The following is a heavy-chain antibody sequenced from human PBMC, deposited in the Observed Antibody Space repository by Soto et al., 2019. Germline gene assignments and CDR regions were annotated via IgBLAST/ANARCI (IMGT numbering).Heavy chain of an antibody. CDR3: ARQATTSGMDV. Sequence: QVQLVQSGAEVKKPGASVKVSCKASGYTFTGYYMHWVRQAPGQGLEWMGWINPNSGSTNYAQKFQGWVTMTRDTSISTAYMELSRLRSDDTAVYYCARQATTSGMDVWGQGTTVTVSS. J-gene: IGHJ6*02. CDR1: GYTFTGYY. D-gene: IGHD1-1*01. CDR2: INPNSGST. V-gene: IGHV1-2*04.